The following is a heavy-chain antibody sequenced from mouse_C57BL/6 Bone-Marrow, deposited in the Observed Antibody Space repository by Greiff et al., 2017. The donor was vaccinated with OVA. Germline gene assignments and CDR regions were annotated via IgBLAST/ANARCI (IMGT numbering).Heavy chain of an antibody. CDR2: IDPANDNT. V-gene: IGHV14-3*01. D-gene: IGHD1-1*01. CDR1: GFNIKNTY. Sequence: EVQVVESVAELVRPGASVKLSCTASGFNIKNTYMHWVKQRPEQGLEWIGRIDPANDNTKYAPKFQGKATMTADTSSNTAYLQISSLSSEDTAVYCCARGNFGSSFYAMDYWGQGTSVTVSS. CDR3: ARGNFGSSFYAMDY. J-gene: IGHJ4*01.